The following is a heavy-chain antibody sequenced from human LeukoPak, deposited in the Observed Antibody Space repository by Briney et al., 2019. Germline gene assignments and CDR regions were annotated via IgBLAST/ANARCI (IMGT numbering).Heavy chain of an antibody. CDR2: ITSTSGYI. D-gene: IGHD1-26*01. Sequence: PGGSLRLFCAASGFAFSTYSMNWVGQVPGKGLEWVSSITSTSGYIYYAESVKGRFSISRDNAKHSLYLQMNSLRAEDTAVYYCARVGGGSHFFDYCGQGTLATVSS. CDR3: ARVGGGSHFFDY. CDR1: GFAFSTYS. V-gene: IGHV3-21*01. J-gene: IGHJ4*02.